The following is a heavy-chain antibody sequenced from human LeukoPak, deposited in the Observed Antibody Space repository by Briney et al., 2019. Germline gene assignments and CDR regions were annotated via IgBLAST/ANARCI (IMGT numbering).Heavy chain of an antibody. V-gene: IGHV4-61*01. Sequence: PSETLSLTCTVSGGSVNNGLYFWTWIRQPPGKGLEWIGYFYYTGSTNYDPSLKGRATISVDASKNQFSLKLSSVTAADTAVYYCARGRSYYRSGTYSYYFDSWGQGTLVTVSS. J-gene: IGHJ4*02. CDR3: ARGRSYYRSGTYSYYFDS. CDR2: FYYTGST. D-gene: IGHD3-10*01. CDR1: GGSVNNGLYF.